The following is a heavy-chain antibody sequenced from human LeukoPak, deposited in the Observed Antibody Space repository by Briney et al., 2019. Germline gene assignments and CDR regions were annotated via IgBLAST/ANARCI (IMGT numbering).Heavy chain of an antibody. V-gene: IGHV4-30-4*01. D-gene: IGHD2-15*01. J-gene: IGHJ6*02. CDR1: GGSISSGDYY. CDR3: ARRIRAYYYYGMDV. Sequence: PSETLSLTCTVSGGSISSGDYYWSWIRQPPGTGLEWIGYIYYSGSTYYNPSLKSRVTISVDTSKNQFSLKLSSVTAADTAVYYCARRIRAYYYYGMDVWGQGTTVTVSS. CDR2: IYYSGST.